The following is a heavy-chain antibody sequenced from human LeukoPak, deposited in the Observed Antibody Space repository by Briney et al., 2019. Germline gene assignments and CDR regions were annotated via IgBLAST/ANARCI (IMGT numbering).Heavy chain of an antibody. D-gene: IGHD3-10*01. J-gene: IGHJ4*02. CDR2: ISYDGSNK. CDR1: GFTFSSYT. CDR3: GRGSVGFGELNY. Sequence: GGSLRLSCAASGFTFSSYTMHWVRQAPGKRLEGVAVISYDGSNKFYADSVKGRFTLSRHNSKNTLYLQMHTLRIEDTAVYYCGRGSVGFGELNYWGQGTLVTVSS. V-gene: IGHV3-30-3*01.